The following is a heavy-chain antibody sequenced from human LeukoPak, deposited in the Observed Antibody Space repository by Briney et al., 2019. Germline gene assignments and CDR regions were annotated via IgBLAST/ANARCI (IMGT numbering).Heavy chain of an antibody. D-gene: IGHD4-17*01. V-gene: IGHV3-21*01. CDR1: GFTFSSYS. Sequence: GGSLRLSCAASGFTFSSYSMNWVRQAPGKGLEWVSSISSSNSYIYYADSVKGRFTISRDNAKNSLYLQMNSLRAEDTAVYYCARDYGDYPYYFDYWGQGTLVTVSS. CDR3: ARDYGDYPYYFDY. CDR2: ISSSNSYI. J-gene: IGHJ4*02.